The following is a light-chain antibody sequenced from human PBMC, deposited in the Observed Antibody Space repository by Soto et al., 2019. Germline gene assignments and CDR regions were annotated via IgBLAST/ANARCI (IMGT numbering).Light chain of an antibody. CDR1: QGISSY. V-gene: IGKV1-8*01. CDR3: QQYYSYPRT. CDR2: AAS. J-gene: IGKJ1*01. Sequence: AIRMTQSPSSFSASTGDRVTITCRASQGISSYLAWYQQKPGKAPKLLIYAASTLQSGVPLRFSGSGSGTDFTLTISCLQYEDFATYYCQQYYSYPRTFGQGNKVEIK.